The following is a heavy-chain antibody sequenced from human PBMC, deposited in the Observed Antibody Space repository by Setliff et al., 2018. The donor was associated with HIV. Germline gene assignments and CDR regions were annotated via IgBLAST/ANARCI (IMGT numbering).Heavy chain of an antibody. V-gene: IGHV1-46*01. J-gene: IGHJ5*02. D-gene: IGHD1-26*01. CDR3: ARVGATNNWFDP. Sequence: GASVKVSCKASGYTFTSNFIHWVRQAPGQGLEWMGIINPSGGSTSYAQKFQGRVTMTRDTSTSTAYMELSSLRSEDTAVYYCARVGATNNWFDPWGQGTLVTVSS. CDR2: INPSGGST. CDR1: GYTFTSNF.